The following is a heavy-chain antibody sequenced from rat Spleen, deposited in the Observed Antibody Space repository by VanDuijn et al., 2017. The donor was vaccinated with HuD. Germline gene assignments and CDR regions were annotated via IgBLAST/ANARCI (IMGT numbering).Heavy chain of an antibody. J-gene: IGHJ3*01. CDR1: GFTFSDYY. CDR3: TTENYWFAY. CDR2: ISTVASST. V-gene: IGHV5-27*01. Sequence: EVQLVESGGGLVQPGRSLKLSCAASGFTFSDYYMAWVRQVPTKGLEWVAYISTVASSTYYRDSVKGRFTISRDNAKTTLYLQMDSLRSEDTATYYCTTENYWFAYWGQGTLVTVSP.